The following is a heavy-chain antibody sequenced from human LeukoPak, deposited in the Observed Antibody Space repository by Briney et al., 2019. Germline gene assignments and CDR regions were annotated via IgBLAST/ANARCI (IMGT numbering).Heavy chain of an antibody. D-gene: IGHD4-17*01. CDR1: GYTFTSYG. J-gene: IGHJ4*02. V-gene: IGHV1-18*01. CDR2: ISAYNGNT. Sequence: ASVKVSCKASGYTFTSYGISWVRQAPGQGLEWMGWISAYNGNTNYAQKLQGRVTMTTDTSTSTAYMELRSLRSDDTAVYYCARDHYSGDTVTTPPNFDYWGQGTLVTVSS. CDR3: ARDHYSGDTVTTPPNFDY.